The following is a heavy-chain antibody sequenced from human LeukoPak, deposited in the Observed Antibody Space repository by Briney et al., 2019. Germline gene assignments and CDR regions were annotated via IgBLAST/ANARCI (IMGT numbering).Heavy chain of an antibody. CDR1: GYTFTSYY. CDR3: ASGRAYGAEDDALDM. V-gene: IGHV1-46*01. J-gene: IGHJ3*02. CDR2: INPSGGST. Sequence: ASVKVSCKASGYTFTSYYMHWVRQAPGQGLEWMGIINPSGGSTSYAQKFQGRVTMTRDTSISTAYMELSRLRSDDTAVYYCASGRAYGAEDDALDMWGQGTMVTVS. D-gene: IGHD4-17*01.